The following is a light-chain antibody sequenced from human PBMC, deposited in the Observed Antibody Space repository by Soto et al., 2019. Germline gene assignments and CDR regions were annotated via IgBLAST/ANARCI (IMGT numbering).Light chain of an antibody. V-gene: IGKV2-28*01. CDR3: KRALQSRRT. CDR2: LGS. CDR1: QSLLHSNGYNY. J-gene: IGKJ1*01. Sequence: DIVMTQSPLSLPVTPGEPASISCRSSQSLLHSNGYNYLDWYLQKPGQSPQLLIYLGSNRAAGVPDRFSGSGSGTDFTLKISRVEAEYVGVYYCKRALQSRRTFGQGPKVEIK.